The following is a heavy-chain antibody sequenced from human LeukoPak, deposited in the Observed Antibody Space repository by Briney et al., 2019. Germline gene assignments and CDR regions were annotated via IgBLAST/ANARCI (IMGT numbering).Heavy chain of an antibody. CDR2: IYYSGST. CDR3: ARAPISTSHWGEYFDY. D-gene: IGHD2-2*01. CDR1: GGSISSSSYY. J-gene: IGHJ4*02. Sequence: SETLSLTCTVSGGSISSSSYYWGWIRQPPGKGLEWIGSIYYSGSTYYNPSLKSRVTISVDTSKNQFSLQLNSVTPEDTAVYYCARAPISTSHWGEYFDYWGQGTLVTVSS. V-gene: IGHV4-39*07.